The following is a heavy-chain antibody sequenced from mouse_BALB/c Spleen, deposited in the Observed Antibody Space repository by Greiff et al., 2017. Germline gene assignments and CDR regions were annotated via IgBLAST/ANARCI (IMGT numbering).Heavy chain of an antibody. CDR2: INSNGGST. Sequence: DVMLVESGGGLVQPGGSLKLSCAASGFTFSSYGMSWVRQTPDKRLELVATINSNGGSTYYPDSVKGRFTISRDNAKNTLYLQMSSLKSEDTAMYYCARDRGRSAYWGQGTLVTVSA. CDR3: ARDRGRSAY. CDR1: GFTFSSYG. J-gene: IGHJ3*01. D-gene: IGHD3-1*01. V-gene: IGHV5-6-3*01.